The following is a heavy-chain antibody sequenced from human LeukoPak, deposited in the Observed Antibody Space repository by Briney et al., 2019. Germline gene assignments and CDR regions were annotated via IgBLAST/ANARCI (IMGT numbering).Heavy chain of an antibody. CDR2: IRYDGSDK. Sequence: GGSLRLSCAASEFTFNSYGMHWVRQAPGKGLDWVAFIRYDGSDKYYADSVKGRFTISRDNSKNTLYLQMNNLRGEDTAVYYCAKDTSQLLLDAFDIWGQGTMATVSS. CDR3: AKDTSQLLLDAFDI. D-gene: IGHD2-2*01. J-gene: IGHJ3*02. CDR1: EFTFNSYG. V-gene: IGHV3-30*02.